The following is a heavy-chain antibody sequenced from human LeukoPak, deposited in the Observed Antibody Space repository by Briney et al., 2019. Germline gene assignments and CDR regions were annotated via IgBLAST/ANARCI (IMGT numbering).Heavy chain of an antibody. D-gene: IGHD6-19*01. CDR1: GYTFTSYA. CDR3: AKVPAVAGGY. Sequence: ASVKVSCKASGYTFTSYAMSWVRQAPGKGLEWVSAISGSGGSTYYADSVKGRFTISRDNSKNTLYLQMNSLRAEDTAVYYCAKVPAVAGGYWGQGTLVTVSS. CDR2: ISGSGGST. J-gene: IGHJ4*02. V-gene: IGHV3-23*01.